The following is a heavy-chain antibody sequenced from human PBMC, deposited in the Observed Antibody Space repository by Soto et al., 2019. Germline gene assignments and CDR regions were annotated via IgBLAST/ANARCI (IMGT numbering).Heavy chain of an antibody. D-gene: IGHD6-19*01. CDR1: GFTFSSTG. V-gene: IGHV3-30*18. CDR3: AKDWGIAVAAH. CDR2: ISHDGGNK. J-gene: IGHJ4*02. Sequence: QVQLVESGGGVVQPGGALRLSCAASGFTFSSTGMHWVRQAPGKGLEWVAVISHDGGNKYYGDSVKGRFTISRDNSKNPPYLQMNSLRADDTAVYYCAKDWGIAVAAHWGQGTLVTVSS.